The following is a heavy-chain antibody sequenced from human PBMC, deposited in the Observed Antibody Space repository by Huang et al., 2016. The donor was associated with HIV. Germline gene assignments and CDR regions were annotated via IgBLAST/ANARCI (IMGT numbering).Heavy chain of an antibody. CDR1: GDSINSNTFY. V-gene: IGHV4-39*02. CDR2: IYDSGTT. D-gene: IGHD3-3*01. Sequence: LQESGPGLVGPSETLSLTCAVSGDSINSNTFYWGWIRRPPGKAMEWIGSIYDSGTTYYDPALKRRSRIAVDAAKNRIFLHLRSVTAADTGVYYCARTGVAVSDDPEYFQHWGQGALVT. CDR3: ARTGVAVSDDPEYFQH. J-gene: IGHJ1*01.